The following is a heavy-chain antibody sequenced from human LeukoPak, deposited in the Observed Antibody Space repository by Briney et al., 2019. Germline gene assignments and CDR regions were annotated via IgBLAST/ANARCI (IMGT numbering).Heavy chain of an antibody. V-gene: IGHV4-39*07. D-gene: IGHD3-10*01. J-gene: IGHJ4*02. Sequence: SETLSLTCTVSGGSISSSSYYWGWIRQPPGKGLEWIGSIYYSGSTYYNPSLKSRVTMSVDTSKNQFSLKLSSVTAADTAVYYCARVRTMVRGVITYYFDYWGQGTLVTVSS. CDR2: IYYSGST. CDR3: ARVRTMVRGVITYYFDY. CDR1: GGSISSSSYY.